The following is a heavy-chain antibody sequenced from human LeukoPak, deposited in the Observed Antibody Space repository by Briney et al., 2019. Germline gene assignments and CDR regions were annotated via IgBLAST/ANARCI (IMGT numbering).Heavy chain of an antibody. D-gene: IGHD3-10*01. J-gene: IGHJ4*02. Sequence: PGGSLRLSCVASGFSLSRSWMSWVRQAPGKGLEWVANIKVDGSEKHYLDSVEGRFIISRDSAKNSLHLQMNNLRAEDTAEYYCVRDGPFGSGTFDYWAQGTLVSVSS. V-gene: IGHV3-7*01. CDR1: GFSLSRSW. CDR2: IKVDGSEK. CDR3: VRDGPFGSGTFDY.